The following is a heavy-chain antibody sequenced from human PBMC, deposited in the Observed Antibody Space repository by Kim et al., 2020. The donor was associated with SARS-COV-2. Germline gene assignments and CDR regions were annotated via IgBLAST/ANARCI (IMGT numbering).Heavy chain of an antibody. J-gene: IGHJ3*01. CDR3: AKIGYCVDSTCHGGAFDL. CDR2: LYPGDSDT. Sequence: GESLKISCKGSGYSFSDYWIGWVRQMPGQGLEWMGILYPGDSDTRYSPSFQGQVTFSADKSMSTANLQWSSLKTSDTAIYYCAKIGYCVDSTCHGGAFDLWRQGTLVTVSS. D-gene: IGHD2-15*01. V-gene: IGHV5-51*01. CDR1: GYSFSDYW.